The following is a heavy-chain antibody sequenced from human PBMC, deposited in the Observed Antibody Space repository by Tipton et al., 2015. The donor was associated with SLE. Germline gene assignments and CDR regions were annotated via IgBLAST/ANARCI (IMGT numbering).Heavy chain of an antibody. Sequence: TLSLTCSVSGGSIGSHYWSWIRQPPGKGLEWIGYIYYSGSTNYNPSLKSRVTISVDTSKNQFSLKLSSVTAADTAVYYCASDGDDSSGAFDIWGQGTMVTVSS. CDR1: GGSIGSHY. CDR2: IYYSGST. CDR3: ASDGDDSSGAFDI. D-gene: IGHD3-22*01. V-gene: IGHV4-59*11. J-gene: IGHJ3*02.